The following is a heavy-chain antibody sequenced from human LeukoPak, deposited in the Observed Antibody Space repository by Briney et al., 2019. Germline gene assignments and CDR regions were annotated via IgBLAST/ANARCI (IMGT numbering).Heavy chain of an antibody. CDR2: ISSSGSYI. CDR1: GFTFSNYA. V-gene: IGHV3-21*01. J-gene: IGHJ4*02. D-gene: IGHD3-10*01. CDR3: ARDLGSGIYGTFDY. Sequence: GGSLRLSCAASGFTFSNYAMSWVRQAPGKGLEWVSSISSSGSYIYYADSVKGRFTISRDNAKNSLYLQMNSLRVEDTAVYYCARDLGSGIYGTFDYWGQGTLVTVSS.